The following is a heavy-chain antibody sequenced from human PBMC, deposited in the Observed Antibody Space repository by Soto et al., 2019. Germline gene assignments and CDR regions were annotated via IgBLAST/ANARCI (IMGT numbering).Heavy chain of an antibody. CDR1: GGTFSSYA. CDR2: IIPIFGTA. CDR3: ARDGGIAAAGSFDY. V-gene: IGHV1-69*13. D-gene: IGHD6-13*01. J-gene: IGHJ4*02. Sequence: SVKVSCKASGGTFSSYAISWVRQAPGQGLEWMGGIIPIFGTANCAQKFQGRVTITADESTSTAYMELSSLRSEDTAVYYCARDGGIAAAGSFDYWGQGTLVTVSS.